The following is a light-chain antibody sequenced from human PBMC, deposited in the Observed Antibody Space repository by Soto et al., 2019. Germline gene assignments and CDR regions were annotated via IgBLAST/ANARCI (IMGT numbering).Light chain of an antibody. CDR2: GSS. J-gene: IGKJ3*01. CDR3: HQHGISPFT. Sequence: EVVLTQSPGTLSLSPGERATLSCRASQSVSSSYFAWYQHKAGQAPRLLIYGSSGRATGIPDRFSGGGSGTDFPLTISRLEAEDYAVYYCHQHGISPFTFGPGTKVDI. CDR1: QSVSSSY. V-gene: IGKV3-20*01.